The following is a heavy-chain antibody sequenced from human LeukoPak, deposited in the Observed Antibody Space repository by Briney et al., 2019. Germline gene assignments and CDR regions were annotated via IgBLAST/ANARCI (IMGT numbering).Heavy chain of an antibody. CDR2: SRNKADSYTA. CDR1: GFTFSDSF. V-gene: IGHV3-72*01. D-gene: IGHD6-13*01. CDR3: ATSSWYRLAY. J-gene: IGHJ4*02. Sequence: PGGSLRPSCAASGFTFSDSFMSWVRQAPGKGLEWVGRSRNKADSYTAEYAASVKGRFTISRDESKSSLYLQISSLETEDAAVYYCATSSWYRLAYWGQGSLVTVSS.